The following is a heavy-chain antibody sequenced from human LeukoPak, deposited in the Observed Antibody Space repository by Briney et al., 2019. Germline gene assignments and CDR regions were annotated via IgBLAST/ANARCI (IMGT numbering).Heavy chain of an antibody. Sequence: GASVTVSCKASGYTFTSYAMHWVRQAPGQRREWMGWINAGNGNTKYSQKFQGRVTITRDTSASTAYMELSSLRSEDTAVYYCARDLTAAGGAFDIWGQGTMVTVSS. CDR3: ARDLTAAGGAFDI. D-gene: IGHD6-13*01. CDR1: GYTFTSYA. V-gene: IGHV1-3*01. J-gene: IGHJ3*02. CDR2: INAGNGNT.